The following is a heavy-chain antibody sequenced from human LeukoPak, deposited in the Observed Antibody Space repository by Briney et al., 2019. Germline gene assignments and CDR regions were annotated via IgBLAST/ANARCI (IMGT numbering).Heavy chain of an antibody. CDR2: ISASGSAT. D-gene: IGHD3-3*01. CDR1: GFIFSNYG. CDR3: AKDLSLRDFWSGYFDY. J-gene: IGHJ4*02. Sequence: GGSLRLSCAASGFIFSNYGMNWVRQAPGKGLEWVAAISASGSATSYADSVRGRFTISRDNSKSTSYLQMNSLRAEDTAVFYCAKDLSLRDFWSGYFDYWGQGIPVTVSS. V-gene: IGHV3-23*01.